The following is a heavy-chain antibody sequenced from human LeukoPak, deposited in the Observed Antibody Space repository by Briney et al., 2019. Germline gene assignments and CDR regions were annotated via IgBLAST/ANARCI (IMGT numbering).Heavy chain of an antibody. J-gene: IGHJ4*02. D-gene: IGHD3-22*01. V-gene: IGHV3-23*01. CDR2: ISGSGGST. CDR3: AKDYGYYDSSGYYYAFDY. CDR1: GFTFSSYA. Sequence: GGSLRLSCAASGFTFSSYAMSWVRQAPGKGLEWVSAISGSGGSTYCADSVKGRFTISRDNSKNTLYLQMNSLRAEDTAVYYCAKDYGYYDSSGYYYAFDYWGQGTLVTVSS.